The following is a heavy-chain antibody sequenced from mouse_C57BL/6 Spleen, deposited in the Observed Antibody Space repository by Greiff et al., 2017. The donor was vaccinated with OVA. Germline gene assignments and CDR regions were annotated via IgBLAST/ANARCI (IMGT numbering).Heavy chain of an antibody. J-gene: IGHJ4*01. CDR2: IYPRDGST. V-gene: IGHV1-78*01. D-gene: IGHD1-1*01. Sequence: VQLQQSDAELVKPGASVKISCKVSGYTFTDHTIHWMKQRPEQGLEWIGYIYPRDGSTKYNEKFKGKATLTADKSSSTAYMQLNSLTSEDSAVYFCAREEYYYGSSYEYAMDYWGQGTSVTVSS. CDR1: GYTFTDHT. CDR3: AREEYYYGSSYEYAMDY.